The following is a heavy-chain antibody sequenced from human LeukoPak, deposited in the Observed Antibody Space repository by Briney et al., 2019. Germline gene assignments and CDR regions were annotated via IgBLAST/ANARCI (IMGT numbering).Heavy chain of an antibody. CDR2: INPNDGGT. V-gene: IGHV1-2*06. CDR3: ARTYSGWSPFDY. J-gene: IGHJ4*02. Sequence: ASVKVSCKASGYTLTAYFIHWVRQAPGRGLEWMGRINPNDGGTDYAQKFQGRVTMTWDTSISTAYMELTSLRSDDTAVYHCARTYSGWSPFDYWGQGTLVTVSS. CDR1: GYTLTAYF. D-gene: IGHD6-19*01.